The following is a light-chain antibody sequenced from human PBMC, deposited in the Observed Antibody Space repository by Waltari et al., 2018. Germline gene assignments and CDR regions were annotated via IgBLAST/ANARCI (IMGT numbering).Light chain of an antibody. J-gene: IGKJ2*01. Sequence: IQLTQSPSSLSASVGDKVSVTCRASQAISSDLAWYQQKPGEAPKLLIHGASTLQSGVPSRFRGSGSGTDFTLTLSSLQPEDFATYYCQQHKIYPYTFGQGTRVDIK. CDR2: GAS. CDR1: QAISSD. CDR3: QQHKIYPYT. V-gene: IGKV1-9*01.